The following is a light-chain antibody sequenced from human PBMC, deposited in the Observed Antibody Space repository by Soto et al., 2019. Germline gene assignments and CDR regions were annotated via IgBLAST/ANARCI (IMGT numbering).Light chain of an antibody. CDR3: QQSYSLPRT. V-gene: IGKV1-39*01. Sequence: DIQMTQSPSSLSASVRDSVTITCRASQSISSYLNWYQQIPGKAPKLLIYAASSFQSGVPSRFSGSASGTEFTLTISSLQPEDFATYYCQQSYSLPRTFGQGTRLEIK. CDR2: AAS. J-gene: IGKJ5*01. CDR1: QSISSY.